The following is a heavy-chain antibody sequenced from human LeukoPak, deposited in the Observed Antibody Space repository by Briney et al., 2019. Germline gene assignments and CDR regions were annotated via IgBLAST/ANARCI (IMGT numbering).Heavy chain of an antibody. CDR3: AKDGSWYAIYNWFDP. J-gene: IGHJ5*02. V-gene: IGHV3-15*01. CDR1: GVTFGNAG. CDR2: MKSKTDGATT. Sequence: VGSLRLSCAASGVTFGNAGITWVRQAPGKGLEGGGRMKSKTDGATTDYAAPVRGRFTIPRDDSENTLYLQMNSLRAEDTAVYYCAKDGSWYAIYNWFDPWGQGTLVTVSS. D-gene: IGHD6-13*01.